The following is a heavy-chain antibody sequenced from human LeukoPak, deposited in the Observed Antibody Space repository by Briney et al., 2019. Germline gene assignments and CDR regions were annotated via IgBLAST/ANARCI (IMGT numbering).Heavy chain of an antibody. V-gene: IGHV3-21*01. CDR3: AREVNMVRGVISTGYYYGMDV. CDR1: GFTFSSYS. Sequence: GGSLRLSCAASGFTFSSYSMNWVRQAPGKGLEWVSSISSSSSYIYYADSVKGRFTISRDNAKNSLYLQMNSLRAEDTAVYYCAREVNMVRGVISTGYYYGMDVWGQGTTVTVSS. D-gene: IGHD3-10*01. J-gene: IGHJ6*02. CDR2: ISSSSSYI.